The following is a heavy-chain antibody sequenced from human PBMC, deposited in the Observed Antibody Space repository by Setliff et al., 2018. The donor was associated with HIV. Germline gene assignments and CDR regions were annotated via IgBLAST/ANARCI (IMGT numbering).Heavy chain of an antibody. CDR1: GGSFSSGNYY. J-gene: IGHJ5*02. Sequence: PSETLSLTCTVSGGSFSSGNYYWSWIRQHPGKGLEWIGYIYYSGSTYYNPSLKSRVTMSVDTSKNQFSLKLSSVTAADAAVYYCAREGARHYGSGRYHSWFDPWGQGTQVTVSS. CDR2: IYYSGST. D-gene: IGHD3-10*01. V-gene: IGHV4-31*03. CDR3: AREGARHYGSGRYHSWFDP.